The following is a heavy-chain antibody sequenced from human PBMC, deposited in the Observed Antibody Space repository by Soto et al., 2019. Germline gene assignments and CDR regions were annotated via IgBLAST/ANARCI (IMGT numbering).Heavy chain of an antibody. Sequence: HPGGSLRLSCAASGFTFSSYGMHWVRQAPGKGLEWVANIKHDGSEKYYADSVKGRFTISRDNAKNSLYLQMNSLRAEDTAVYYCARLEYSSGWYKSFDYWGQGTLVTVSS. CDR2: IKHDGSEK. CDR3: ARLEYSSGWYKSFDY. D-gene: IGHD6-19*01. V-gene: IGHV3-7*03. J-gene: IGHJ4*02. CDR1: GFTFSSYG.